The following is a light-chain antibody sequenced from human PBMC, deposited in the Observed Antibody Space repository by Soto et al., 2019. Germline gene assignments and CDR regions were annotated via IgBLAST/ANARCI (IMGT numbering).Light chain of an antibody. J-gene: IGLJ1*01. CDR3: AAWDDTLNGLYV. Sequence: QAVVTQPPSASGTPGQRVTISCSGSSSNIGINTVSWYQHLPGTAPKLLIYSDNRRPSGVPDRFSGSKSGTSASLAISGLQSEDEADYYCAAWDDTLNGLYVFGTGTKVTVL. V-gene: IGLV1-44*01. CDR2: SDN. CDR1: SSNIGINT.